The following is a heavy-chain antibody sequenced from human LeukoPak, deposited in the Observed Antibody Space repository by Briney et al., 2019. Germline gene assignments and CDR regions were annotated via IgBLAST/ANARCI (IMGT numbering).Heavy chain of an antibody. J-gene: IGHJ3*02. CDR3: ARLPQQLDAFDI. V-gene: IGHV4-34*01. Sequence: PSETLSLTCTVSGGSISSYYWSWIRRPPGKGLEWIGEINHSGSTNYNPSLKSRVTISVDTSKNQFSLKLSSVTAADTAVYYCARLPQQLDAFDIWGQGTMVTVSS. D-gene: IGHD6-13*01. CDR1: GGSISSYY. CDR2: INHSGST.